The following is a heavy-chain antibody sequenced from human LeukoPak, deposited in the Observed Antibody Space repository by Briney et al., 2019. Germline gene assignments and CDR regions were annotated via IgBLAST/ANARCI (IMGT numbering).Heavy chain of an antibody. CDR3: ARGRVVGATSPPAW. J-gene: IGHJ1*01. Sequence: SETLSLICTVSGGSISTYYWNWIRKTPGKGLEWIGFMQYTGNSQYNPSLKSRVTMFVDTSKNQFSLKLSSVTAADTAVYYCARGRVVGATSPPAWWGQGTLVTVSS. CDR2: MQYTGNS. CDR1: GGSISTYY. D-gene: IGHD1-26*01. V-gene: IGHV4-59*12.